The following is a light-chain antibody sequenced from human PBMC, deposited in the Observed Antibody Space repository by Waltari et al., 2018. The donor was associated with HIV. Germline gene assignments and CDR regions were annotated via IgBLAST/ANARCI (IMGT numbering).Light chain of an antibody. CDR3: QQCSNWPPYA. V-gene: IGKV3-11*01. J-gene: IGKJ2*01. CDR2: DAS. Sequence: EIVLTQSPATLSFSPGDRATLSCRASQSVGSYLACYQQKPGQTPRLLIYDASNRATGIPARFSGSWSGTDFTLTISSLEPEDFPIYYCQQCSNWPPYAFGQGTKLEI. CDR1: QSVGSY.